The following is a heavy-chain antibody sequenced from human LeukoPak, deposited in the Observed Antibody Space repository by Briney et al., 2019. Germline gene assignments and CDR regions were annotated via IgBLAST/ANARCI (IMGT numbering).Heavy chain of an antibody. J-gene: IGHJ4*02. CDR3: ARDTYYYDSSGHGNY. CDR2: IYYSGST. CDR1: GGSISSYY. Sequence: SETLSLTCTVSGGSISSYYWSWIRQPPGKGLEWIGYIYYSGSTNYNPSLKSRVTISVDTSKNQFSLKLSSVTAADTAVYYCARDTYYYDSSGHGNYWGQGTLVTVSS. D-gene: IGHD3-22*01. V-gene: IGHV4-59*12.